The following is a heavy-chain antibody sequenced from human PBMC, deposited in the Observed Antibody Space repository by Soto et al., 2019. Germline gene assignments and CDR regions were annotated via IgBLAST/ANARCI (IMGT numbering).Heavy chain of an antibody. CDR2: IYYRGNT. CDR3: ARLEGLATISYYFDY. J-gene: IGHJ4*02. V-gene: IGHV4-39*01. Sequence: SETLSLTCSVSGDSINSDNYYWGWIRQPPGKGLEWIGSIYYRGNTYYNPSLKTRVTISLDKSKSQFSLKLNSVTAADSAVYFCARLEGLATISYYFDYWGQGTLITV. CDR1: GDSINSDNYY. D-gene: IGHD3-9*01.